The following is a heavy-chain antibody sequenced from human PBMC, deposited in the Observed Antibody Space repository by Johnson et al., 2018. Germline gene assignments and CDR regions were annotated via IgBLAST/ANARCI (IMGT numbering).Heavy chain of an antibody. D-gene: IGHD3-3*01. V-gene: IGHV1-69*12. J-gene: IGHJ6*02. CDR3: ARGPPTGGVVIRPKDYGMDV. CDR2: IIPIFGTA. Sequence: QVQLVQSGAEVKKPGSSVKVSCKASGGTFSSYAISWVRQAPGQGLEWMGGIIPIFGTANYAQKFQGRVTITADESTSTAYMGLSSLRSGDTAVYYCARGPPTGGVVIRPKDYGMDVWGQGTTVTVSS. CDR1: GGTFSSYA.